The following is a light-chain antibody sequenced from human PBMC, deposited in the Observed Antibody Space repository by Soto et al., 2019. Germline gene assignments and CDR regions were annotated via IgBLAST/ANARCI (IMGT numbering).Light chain of an antibody. CDR3: QQSYSTRV. CDR1: QSISSY. J-gene: IGKJ3*01. V-gene: IGKV1-39*01. Sequence: DIQMTQSPSSLSASVGDRVTITCRASQSISSYLNWYQQKPGQAPKLLIYAASSLQSGVPSRFSGSGSGTDFTLTSSSLQPEDFATYYCQQSYSTRVFGPGTKVDIK. CDR2: AAS.